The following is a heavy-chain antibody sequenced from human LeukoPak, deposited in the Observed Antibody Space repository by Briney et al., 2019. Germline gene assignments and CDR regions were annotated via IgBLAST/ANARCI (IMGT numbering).Heavy chain of an antibody. V-gene: IGHV1-2*02. CDR3: ARSAVAGKGRDY. Sequence: ASVKVSCKASGYTLTGYYMHWVRQAPGQGLEWMGWINPNSGGTNYAQKFQGRVTMTRDTSISTAYMELSRLRSDDTAVYYCARSAVAGKGRDYWGQGTLVTVSS. J-gene: IGHJ4*02. D-gene: IGHD6-19*01. CDR2: INPNSGGT. CDR1: GYTLTGYY.